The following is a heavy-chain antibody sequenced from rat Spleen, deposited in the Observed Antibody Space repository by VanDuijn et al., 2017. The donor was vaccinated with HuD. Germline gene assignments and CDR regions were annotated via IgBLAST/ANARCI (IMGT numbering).Heavy chain of an antibody. J-gene: IGHJ2*01. CDR3: AREGYGSYFDY. CDR1: GFSLTSYN. Sequence: QVQLMESGPGLVQPSETLSLTCTVSGFSLTSYNVHWVRQPPGKGLEWMGVMWSGGSTDYNSALKSRLSISRDTSKNQVFLKMNSLQSEDTTTYYCAREGYGSYFDYWGQGVMVTVSS. D-gene: IGHD1-3*01. CDR2: MWSGGST. V-gene: IGHV2-45*01.